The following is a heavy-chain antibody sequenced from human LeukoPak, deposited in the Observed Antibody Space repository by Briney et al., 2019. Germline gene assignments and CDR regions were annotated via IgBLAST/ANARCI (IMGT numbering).Heavy chain of an antibody. CDR3: ARDEVATRWFGETYYYYYYMDV. CDR2: ISAYNGNT. V-gene: IGHV1-18*01. J-gene: IGHJ6*03. D-gene: IGHD3-10*01. CDR1: GYTFTSYG. Sequence: GASVKVSCKASGYTFTSYGISWVRQAPGQGLEWMGWISAYNGNTNYAQKLQGRVTMTTDTSTSTVYMELSSLRSEDTAVYYCARDEVATRWFGETYYYYYYMDVWGKGTTVTISS.